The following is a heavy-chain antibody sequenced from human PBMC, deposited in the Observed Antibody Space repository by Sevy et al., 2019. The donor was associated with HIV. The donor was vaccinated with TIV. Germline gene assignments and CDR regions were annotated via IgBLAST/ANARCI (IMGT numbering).Heavy chain of an antibody. CDR2: INHSGST. J-gene: IGHJ6*02. Sequence: SETLSLTCAVYGGSFSGYYWSWNRQPPGKGLEWIGEINHSGSTNYNPTLKSRVTISVDTSKNQFSLKLSSVTAADTAVYYCARGGRIVGDTDSADYYYGMDVWGQGTTVTVSS. V-gene: IGHV4-34*01. D-gene: IGHD1-26*01. CDR3: ARGGRIVGDTDSADYYYGMDV. CDR1: GGSFSGYY.